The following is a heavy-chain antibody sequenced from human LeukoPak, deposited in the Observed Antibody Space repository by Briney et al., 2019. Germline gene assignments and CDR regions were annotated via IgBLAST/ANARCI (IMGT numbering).Heavy chain of an antibody. CDR1: GFTFSSYT. CDR3: ARGHSDYFDY. D-gene: IGHD1-26*01. Sequence: GGSLRLSCAASGFTFSSYTVNWIRQAPGKGLEWVSSISGSSYYIYYADSVRGRFTISRDNAKNSAYLQMNSLRAEDTAVYYCARGHSDYFDYWGQGTLVTVSS. CDR2: ISGSSYYI. V-gene: IGHV3-21*01. J-gene: IGHJ4*02.